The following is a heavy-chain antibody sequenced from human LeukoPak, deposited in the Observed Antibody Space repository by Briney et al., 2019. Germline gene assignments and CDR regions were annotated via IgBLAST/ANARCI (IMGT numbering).Heavy chain of an antibody. CDR3: ARSYCTNGVCYLYFDY. V-gene: IGHV3-48*01. CDR2: ISSSSRTI. D-gene: IGHD2-8*01. J-gene: IGHJ4*02. Sequence: GRSLRLSCAASGFTFSSYSMNWVRQAPGKGLEWVSYISSSSRTIYYADSVKGRFTISRDNVKNSLYLQMNSLRAEDTAVYYCARSYCTNGVCYLYFDYWGQGTLVTVSS. CDR1: GFTFSSYS.